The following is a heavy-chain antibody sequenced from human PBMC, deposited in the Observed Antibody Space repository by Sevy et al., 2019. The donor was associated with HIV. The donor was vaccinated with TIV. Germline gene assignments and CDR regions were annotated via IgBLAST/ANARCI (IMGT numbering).Heavy chain of an antibody. CDR1: GFIFYTFG. V-gene: IGHV3-33*01. J-gene: IGHJ5*02. CDR2: ISYDGSNT. Sequence: GGSLRLSCEASGFIFYTFGMHWVRQAPGKGLEWVAVISYDGSNTYYADSVKGRFTISRDNSKNTMVLLRNGVRTEDAAVYYWARETLHWFDPWGQGTLVTVSS. CDR3: ARETLHWFDP.